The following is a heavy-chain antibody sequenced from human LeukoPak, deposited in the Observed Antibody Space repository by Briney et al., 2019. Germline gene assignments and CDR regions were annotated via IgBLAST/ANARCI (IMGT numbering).Heavy chain of an antibody. Sequence: QTGGSLRLSCAASGFTFDDYAMHWVRQAPGKGLEWVSLISWDGGSTYYADSVKGRFTISRDNSKNSLYLQMNSLRAEDTALYYCAKDSRGDSSSWYQGRYYYYYMDVWGKGTTVTVSS. J-gene: IGHJ6*03. CDR1: GFTFDDYA. CDR2: ISWDGGST. V-gene: IGHV3-43D*03. D-gene: IGHD6-13*01. CDR3: AKDSRGDSSSWYQGRYYYYYMDV.